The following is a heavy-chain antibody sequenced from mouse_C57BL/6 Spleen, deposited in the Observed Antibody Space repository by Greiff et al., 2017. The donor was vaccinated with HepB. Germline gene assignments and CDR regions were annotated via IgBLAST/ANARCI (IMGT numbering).Heavy chain of an antibody. Sequence: EVNLVESGGGLVKPGGSLKLSCAASGFTFSDYGMHWVRQAPEKGLEWVAYISSGSSTIYYADTVKGRFTISRDNAKNTLFLQMTSLRSEDTAMYYCARLAYYYAMDYWGQGTSVTVSS. J-gene: IGHJ4*01. CDR1: GFTFSDYG. CDR3: ARLAYYYAMDY. V-gene: IGHV5-17*01. CDR2: ISSGSSTI.